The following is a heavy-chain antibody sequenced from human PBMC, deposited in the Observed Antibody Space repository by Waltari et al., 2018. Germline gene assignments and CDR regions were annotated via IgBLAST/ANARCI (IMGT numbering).Heavy chain of an antibody. D-gene: IGHD1-26*01. CDR2: IYYSGST. V-gene: IGHV4-59*01. J-gene: IGHJ3*02. CDR3: ARAKQWEPYGHAFDI. CDR1: GGSISSYY. Sequence: QVQLQESGPGLVKPSETLSLTCTVSGGSISSYYWSWIRQPPGKGLEWIGYIYYSGSTNYNPSLKSRVTISVDTSKNQFSLKLSSVTAADTAVYYCARAKQWEPYGHAFDIWGQGTMVTVSS.